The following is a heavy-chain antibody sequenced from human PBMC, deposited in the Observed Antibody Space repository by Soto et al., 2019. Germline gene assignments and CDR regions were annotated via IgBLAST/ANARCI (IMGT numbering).Heavy chain of an antibody. V-gene: IGHV4-39*01. CDR2: ISYSGIT. CDR1: GVSISSGNW. J-gene: IGHJ4*02. D-gene: IGHD2-2*01. Sequence: PSETLSLTCAVSGVSISSGNWWTWIRQPPGKGLEWIGSISYSGITYYNPSLKSRVTISVDTSKNQFSLRLTSVTAADTAVYYCASLRGSTTYYRDYWGQGTLVTVSS. CDR3: ASLRGSTTYYRDY.